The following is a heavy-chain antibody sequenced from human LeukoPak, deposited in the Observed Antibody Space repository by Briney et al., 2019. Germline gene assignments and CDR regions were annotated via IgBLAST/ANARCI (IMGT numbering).Heavy chain of an antibody. CDR2: IYPGDSDT. CDR1: GYSFTSYW. V-gene: IGHV5-51*01. D-gene: IGHD3-10*01. Sequence: GESLKISCKGSGYSFTSYWIGWVRQMPGKGLEWMGIIYPGDSDTRYSPSFQGQVTISADKSISTAYLQWSSLKASDTAMYYCARQKGNLWFGAPDAFDIWGQGTMVTVSS. CDR3: ARQKGNLWFGAPDAFDI. J-gene: IGHJ3*02.